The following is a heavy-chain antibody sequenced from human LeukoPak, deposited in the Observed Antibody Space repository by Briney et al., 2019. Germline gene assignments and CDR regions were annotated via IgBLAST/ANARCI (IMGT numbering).Heavy chain of an antibody. V-gene: IGHV1-69*04. CDR3: ATGEHFDWLLPEGDFDY. J-gene: IGHJ4*02. CDR2: IIPILGIA. D-gene: IGHD3-9*01. Sequence: ASVKVSCKASGGTFSSYAISWVRQAPGQGLEWMGRIIPILGIANYAQKFQGRVTITADKSTSTAYMELSSLRSEDTAVYYCATGEHFDWLLPEGDFDYWGQGTLVTVSS. CDR1: GGTFSSYA.